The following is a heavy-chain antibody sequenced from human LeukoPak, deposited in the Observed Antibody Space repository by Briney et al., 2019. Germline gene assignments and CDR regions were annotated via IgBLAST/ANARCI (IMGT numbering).Heavy chain of an antibody. D-gene: IGHD3-10*01. Sequence: SETLSLTCMVSGGSLSSKSHYWGWIRRPPGKGLEYIGSIYYSGSAYYNPSLWNRVTMSVDTSENVFSLKLSSVTAADTAVYYCGRFSPKAGVDYWGQGTLVTVSS. J-gene: IGHJ4*02. CDR3: GRFSPKAGVDY. CDR1: GGSLSSKSHY. CDR2: IYYSGSA. V-gene: IGHV4-39*01.